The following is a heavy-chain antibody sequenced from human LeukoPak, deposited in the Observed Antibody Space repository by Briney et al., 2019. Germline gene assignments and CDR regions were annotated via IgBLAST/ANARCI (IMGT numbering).Heavy chain of an antibody. D-gene: IGHD4-17*01. V-gene: IGHV1-8*03. Sequence: ASVKLSCTASGYTFTSYDINWGRRATGHGLEWVGWVNPNSGNTGYAQTFQGRVTLSRDTSISTAYMELSSLRSEDTAMYYCTRTFGDLYYWGQGTLVTVSS. CDR2: VNPNSGNT. CDR3: TRTFGDLYY. CDR1: GYTFTSYD. J-gene: IGHJ4*02.